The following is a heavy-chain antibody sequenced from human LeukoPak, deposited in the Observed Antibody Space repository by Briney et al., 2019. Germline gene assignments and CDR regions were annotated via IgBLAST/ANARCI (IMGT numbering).Heavy chain of an antibody. D-gene: IGHD2-21*02. CDR1: GFTFSASG. Sequence: PGGSLKLSCAASGFTFSASGVHWVRQASGKGLEWGGRIAGKANNYVTLYAASVKGRFTISRDDSQNTAYLQMTSLKTEDTAVYYCTTHAYCGGDCYSNWGQGTLVTVSS. V-gene: IGHV3-73*01. CDR3: TTHAYCGGDCYSN. CDR2: IAGKANNYVT. J-gene: IGHJ4*02.